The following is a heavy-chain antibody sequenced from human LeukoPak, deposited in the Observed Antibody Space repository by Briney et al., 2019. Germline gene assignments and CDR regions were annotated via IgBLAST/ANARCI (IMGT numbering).Heavy chain of an antibody. V-gene: IGHV1-2*02. CDR3: ARDRVKIRGNYPSYGYGY. Sequence: ASVKVSCKASGYTFTGYYMHWVRQAPGRGLEWMGWINPNSGGTNYAQKFQGRVTMTRDTSISTAYMELSRLRSDDTAVYYCARDRVKIRGNYPSYGYGYWGQGTLVTVSS. CDR1: GYTFTGYY. CDR2: INPNSGGT. J-gene: IGHJ4*02. D-gene: IGHD4-11*01.